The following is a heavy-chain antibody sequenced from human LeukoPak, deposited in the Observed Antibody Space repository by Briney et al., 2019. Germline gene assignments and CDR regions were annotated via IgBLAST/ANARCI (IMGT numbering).Heavy chain of an antibody. J-gene: IGHJ6*02. D-gene: IGHD2-15*01. Sequence: GGSLRLSCAASGFTFSSYSMNWVRQAPGKGLEWVSYISSSSTIYYADSVKGRFTISRDNAKNSLYLQMNSLRAEDTAVYYCASTRGGSLWGMDVWGQGTTVTVSS. CDR2: ISSSSTI. CDR1: GFTFSSYS. CDR3: ASTRGGSLWGMDV. V-gene: IGHV3-48*01.